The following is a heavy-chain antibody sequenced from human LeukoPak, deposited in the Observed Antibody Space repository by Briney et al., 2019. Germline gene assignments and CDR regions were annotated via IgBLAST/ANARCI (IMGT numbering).Heavy chain of an antibody. Sequence: SETLSLTCTVSGGSVNTSYWTWIRQPPGKGKEYIGYIYDTGSTNYNPSLKSRLTMSIDTSKNQFSLKLNSVTSADTAVYYCARGFFSGGACYWFDPWGQGTLVTVSS. CDR3: ARGFFSGGACYWFDP. V-gene: IGHV4-59*02. CDR1: GGSVNTSY. D-gene: IGHD2-15*01. J-gene: IGHJ5*02. CDR2: IYDTGST.